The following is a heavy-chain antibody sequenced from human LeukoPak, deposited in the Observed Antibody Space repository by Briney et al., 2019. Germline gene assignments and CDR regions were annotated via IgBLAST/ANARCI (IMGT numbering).Heavy chain of an antibody. CDR3: AKDDSSGYFGAGAFDY. Sequence: PGGSLRLSCAASGFTFSSYAMGWVRQAPGKGVEWVSSISSSGTATYYADSVKGRFTISRDNSKNTLYLQMNSLRVEDTAVYFCAKDDSSGYFGAGAFDYWGQGTLVTVSS. D-gene: IGHD3-22*01. CDR2: ISSSGTAT. V-gene: IGHV3-23*01. J-gene: IGHJ4*02. CDR1: GFTFSSYA.